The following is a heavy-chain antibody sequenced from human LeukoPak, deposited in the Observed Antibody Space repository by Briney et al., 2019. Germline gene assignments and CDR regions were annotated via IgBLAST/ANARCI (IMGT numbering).Heavy chain of an antibody. D-gene: IGHD2-15*01. CDR3: ARRGSGSTYCFDD. J-gene: IGHJ4*02. CDR1: GFTFSSYG. V-gene: IGHV3-33*01. Sequence: GGSLRLSCAASGFTFSSYGMHWVRQAPGKGLEWVAVIWYDGRNKYYADSVKGRFTISRDNSKNTLYLQMNSLRAEDTAVYYCARRGSGSTYCFDDWGQGTLVTVYS. CDR2: IWYDGRNK.